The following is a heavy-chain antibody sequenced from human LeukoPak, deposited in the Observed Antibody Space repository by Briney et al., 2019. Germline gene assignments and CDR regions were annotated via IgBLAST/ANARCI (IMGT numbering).Heavy chain of an antibody. J-gene: IGHJ5*02. CDR2: ISSSSGYI. CDR1: GFTFSSYS. V-gene: IGHV3-21*01. CDR3: ARDAFDP. Sequence: PGGSQRLSCAASGFTFSSYSMNWVRQAPGKGLEWVASISSSSGYIYYADSVKGRFTISRDNAKNALYLQMSSLRAEDTAVYYCARDAFDPWGQGTLVTVSS.